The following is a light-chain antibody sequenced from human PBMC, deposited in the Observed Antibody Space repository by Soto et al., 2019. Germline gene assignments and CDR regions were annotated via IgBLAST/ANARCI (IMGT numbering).Light chain of an antibody. V-gene: IGKV3-20*01. CDR3: QQYGSSGT. J-gene: IGKJ1*01. CDR1: QSVSNNY. Sequence: DIVLTQSPGTLSLSPGDRATLSCRASQSVSNNYLAWYQQKPGQAPRLLIYGASNRATGIPDRFSGSGSGTEFTLTIRRMEPEDFAVDDCQQYGSSGTFVQGTKVDIK. CDR2: GAS.